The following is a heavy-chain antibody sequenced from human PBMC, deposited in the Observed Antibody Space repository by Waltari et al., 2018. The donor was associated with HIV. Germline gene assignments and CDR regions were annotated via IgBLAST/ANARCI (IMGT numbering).Heavy chain of an antibody. CDR2: IYFSGAT. CDR3: VTQGRDANEVLLD. J-gene: IGHJ4*02. CDR1: DGASWKRRSF. Sequence: QLRLDESGPGLVKVADTLSLICHVGDGASWKRRSFWGWVCQAPRKSPEWIASIYFSGATFYNPSLKSRSIISLDVSKNRFSLGLRSVTAADTATYFCVTQGRDANEVLLDWGRGLLVTVSS. V-gene: IGHV4-39*02. D-gene: IGHD1-1*01.